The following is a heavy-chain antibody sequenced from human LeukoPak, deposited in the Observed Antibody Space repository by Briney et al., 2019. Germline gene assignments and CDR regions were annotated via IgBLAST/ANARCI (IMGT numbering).Heavy chain of an antibody. CDR2: FSHSGTT. Sequence: SETLSLTCNVSGYSMRSYYWSWLPQPPGKELEWIAYFSHSGTTNYNPSLKRRVIISVDTSTHQFSLTLRSVTAADTAVYYCARHLDYDSGGYFYPYFDDWGQGTLVTVSS. V-gene: IGHV4-59*08. CDR1: GYSMRSYY. D-gene: IGHD3-22*01. J-gene: IGHJ4*02. CDR3: ARHLDYDSGGYFYPYFDD.